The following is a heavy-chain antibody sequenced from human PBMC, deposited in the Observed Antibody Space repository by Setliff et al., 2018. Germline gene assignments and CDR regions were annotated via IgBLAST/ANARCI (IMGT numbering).Heavy chain of an antibody. CDR3: ARGVSSVSWTPRY. CDR1: GDSMNDNH. V-gene: IGHV4-4*08. CDR2: IYTSGGT. Sequence: PSETLSLTCNVSGDSMNDNHWTWIRQPPGKGLEWIGYIYTSGGTNYNPSLMSRVTISVDMSKNQFSLKLSSVIAADTAVYYCARGVSSVSWTPRYWGRGILVTVSS. D-gene: IGHD6-19*01. J-gene: IGHJ4*02.